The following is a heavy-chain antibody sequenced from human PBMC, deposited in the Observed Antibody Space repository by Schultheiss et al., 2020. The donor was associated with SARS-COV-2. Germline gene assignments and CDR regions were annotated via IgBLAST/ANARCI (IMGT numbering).Heavy chain of an antibody. V-gene: IGHV2-5*01. CDR3: AHSFYDFWGGNYPGGYFDY. D-gene: IGHD3-3*01. CDR2: IYWNDDK. J-gene: IGHJ4*02. CDR1: GFSLSTSGVG. Sequence: SGPTLVKPTHTLTLTCTFSGFSLSTSGVGVDWIRQPPGKALEWLALIYWNDDKRYSPSLKSRLTITKDTSKNQVVLTMTNMDPVDTATYYCAHSFYDFWGGNYPGGYFDYWGQGALVTVSS.